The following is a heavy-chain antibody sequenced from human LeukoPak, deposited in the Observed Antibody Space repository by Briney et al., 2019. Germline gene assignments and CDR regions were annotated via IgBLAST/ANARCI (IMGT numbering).Heavy chain of an antibody. V-gene: IGHV4-61*02. D-gene: IGHD4-23*01. CDR2: IYTSGST. CDR1: GGSISSGSYY. CDR3: AGRWQPAIGAFDI. J-gene: IGHJ3*02. Sequence: SETLSLTCTVSGGSISSGSYYWSWIRQPAGKGLEWIGRIYTSGSTNYNPSLKSRVTISVDTSKYQFSLKLSSVTAADTAVYYCAGRWQPAIGAFDIWGQGTMVTVSS.